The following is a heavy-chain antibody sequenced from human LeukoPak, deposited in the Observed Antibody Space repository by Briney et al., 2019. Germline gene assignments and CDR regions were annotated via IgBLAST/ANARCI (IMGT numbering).Heavy chain of an antibody. Sequence: SVKGRFTISRDNAKNTLYLQMNSLRAEDTAVYYCAKDRWNGAAAGDEIDYWGQGTLVTVSS. V-gene: IGHV3-11*05. D-gene: IGHD6-13*01. CDR3: AKDRWNGAAAGDEIDY. J-gene: IGHJ4*02.